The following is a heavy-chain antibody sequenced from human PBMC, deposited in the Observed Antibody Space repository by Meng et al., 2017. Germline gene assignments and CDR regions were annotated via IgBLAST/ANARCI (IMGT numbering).Heavy chain of an antibody. V-gene: IGHV4-34*01. J-gene: IGHJ5*02. D-gene: IGHD5-12*01. CDR2: INHSGST. CDR1: GGAFIGYY. Sequence: HVVLQQWVAGLVEPSWTLSLTRAVYGGAFIGYYWSWIRQPPGKGLEWIGEINHSGSTNYNPSLKRRVTISVDTSKNQFSLKLSSVTAADTAVYYCARGRSIVATRVAWFDPWGQETLVTVSS. CDR3: ARGRSIVATRVAWFDP.